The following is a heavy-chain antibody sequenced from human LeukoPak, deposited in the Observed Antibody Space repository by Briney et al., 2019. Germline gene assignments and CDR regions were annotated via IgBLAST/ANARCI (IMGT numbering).Heavy chain of an antibody. CDR3: ARDSRSGWYRYYYYYGMDV. CDR2: ISSSSSYI. CDR1: GFTFSSYS. D-gene: IGHD6-19*01. V-gene: IGHV3-21*01. J-gene: IGHJ6*02. Sequence: GGSLRLSCAASGFTFSSYSMNWVRQAPGKGLEWVSSISSSSSYIYYADSVKGQFTISRDNAKNSLYLQMNSLRAEDTAVYYCARDSRSGWYRYYYYYGMDVWGQGTTVTVSS.